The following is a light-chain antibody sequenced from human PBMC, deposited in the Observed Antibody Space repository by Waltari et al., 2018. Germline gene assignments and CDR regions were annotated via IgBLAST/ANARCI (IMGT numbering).Light chain of an antibody. J-gene: IGLJ3*02. V-gene: IGLV2-11*01. CDR3: CSYAGVHTFWL. CDR1: TRDVVRYNS. CDR2: DVN. Sequence: QSALTPPPSVSGSPEQSVTISCTGSTRDVVRYNSVSWYQQHPGKAPKLIIFDVNQRPSGVPDRFSGSKSGNTASLTISGLRPEDEADYHCCSYAGVHTFWLFGGGTKLTVL.